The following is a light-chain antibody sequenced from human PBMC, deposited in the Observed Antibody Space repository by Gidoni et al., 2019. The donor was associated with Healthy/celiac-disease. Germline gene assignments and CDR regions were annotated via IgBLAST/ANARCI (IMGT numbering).Light chain of an antibody. J-gene: IGKJ4*01. CDR2: DAS. CDR3: QQYDNLPT. CDR1: PDISNY. Sequence: DIQMTLSQSSLSASVGDRVTITCQASPDISNYLNWYQQKPGKAPKLQIYDASNLETGVPSRFSGSGSETDFTFTSSSLQPEDIETYYCQQYDNLPTFGGGTKVEIK. V-gene: IGKV1-33*01.